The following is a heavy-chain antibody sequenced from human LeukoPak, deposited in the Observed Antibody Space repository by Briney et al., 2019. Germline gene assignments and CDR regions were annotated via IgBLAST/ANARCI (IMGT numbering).Heavy chain of an antibody. D-gene: IGHD6-19*01. V-gene: IGHV3-66*01. CDR3: ARVRSSSGWYGGNYFDD. CDR1: GFTVSSNY. J-gene: IGHJ4*02. CDR2: IYSGGST. Sequence: PGGSLRLSCAASGFTVSSNYMSWVRQAPGKGLEWVSVIYSGGSTYYADSVKGRFTISRDNSKNTLYLQMNSLRAEDTAVYYCARVRSSSGWYGGNYFDDWGQGTLVTVSS.